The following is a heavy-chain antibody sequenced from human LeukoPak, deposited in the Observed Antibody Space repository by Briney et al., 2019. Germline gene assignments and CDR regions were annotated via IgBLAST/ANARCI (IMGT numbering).Heavy chain of an antibody. Sequence: PGGSLRLSCAASGFTVSSNYMSWVRQAPGKGLEWVSVIYSGGSTYYADSVKGRFTISRDNSKNTLYLQMNSLRAEDTAVYYCARAKTSYYYYYGMDVWGQGTTVTVSS. J-gene: IGHJ6*02. CDR2: IYSGGST. CDR1: GFTVSSNY. CDR3: ARAKTSYYYYYGMDV. V-gene: IGHV3-53*01.